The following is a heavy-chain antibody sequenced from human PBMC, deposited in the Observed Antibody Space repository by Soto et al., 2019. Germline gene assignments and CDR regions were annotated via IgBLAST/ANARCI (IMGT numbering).Heavy chain of an antibody. Sequence: QVQLQESGPGLVKPSQTLSLTCSVSGVSINSGGYYWSWIRHHPGKGLEWIGYIYYTGHTFYNASLKSRVAMLLDTPKNQFFLTLSSVTAADMDVYYCARGSQLERDALDICGQGTMVTVSS. V-gene: IGHV4-31*03. J-gene: IGHJ3*02. D-gene: IGHD1-1*01. CDR1: GVSINSGGYY. CDR2: IYYTGHT. CDR3: ARGSQLERDALDI.